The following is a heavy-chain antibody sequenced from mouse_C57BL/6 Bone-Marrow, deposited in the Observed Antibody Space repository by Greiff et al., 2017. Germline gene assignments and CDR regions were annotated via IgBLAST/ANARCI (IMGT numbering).Heavy chain of an antibody. CDR1: GYTFTSYW. CDR3: ASYGKRYFDV. J-gene: IGHJ1*03. CDR2: IHPSDSDT. Sequence: VQLQQPGAELVKPGASVKVSCKASGYTFTSYWMHWVKQRPGQGLEWIGRIHPSDSDTNYNQKFKGTATLTVDTSSSTAYMQLSSLTSEDSAGYDCASYGKRYFDVWGTGTTVTVSS. D-gene: IGHD1-1*01. V-gene: IGHV1-74*01.